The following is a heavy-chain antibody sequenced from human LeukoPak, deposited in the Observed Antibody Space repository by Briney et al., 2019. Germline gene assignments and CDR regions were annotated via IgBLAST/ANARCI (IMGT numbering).Heavy chain of an antibody. Sequence: ASVKVSCKASGYTFTGYYMHWVRQAPGQGLEWMGWINPNSGGTNYAQKFQGRVTMTRDTSISTAYMELSSLRSDATAVYYCARGLIRRDWFDPWGQGTLVTVSS. CDR1: GYTFTGYY. CDR3: ARGLIRRDWFDP. V-gene: IGHV1-2*02. J-gene: IGHJ5*02. CDR2: INPNSGGT. D-gene: IGHD3-16*01.